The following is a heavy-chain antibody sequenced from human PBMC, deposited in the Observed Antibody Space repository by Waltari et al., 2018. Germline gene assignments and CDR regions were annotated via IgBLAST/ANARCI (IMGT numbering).Heavy chain of an antibody. V-gene: IGHV1-2*04. CDR1: GYTFTGYY. Sequence: QVQLVQSGAEVKKPGASVTVSCKASGYTFTGYYMHWVRQAPGPGLEWMGWINPNSGGTNYAQKFQGWVTITADESTSTAYMELSSLRSEDTAVYYCARDTPEQPLGPFDYWGQGTLVTVSS. D-gene: IGHD2-2*01. CDR3: ARDTPEQPLGPFDY. CDR2: INPNSGGT. J-gene: IGHJ4*02.